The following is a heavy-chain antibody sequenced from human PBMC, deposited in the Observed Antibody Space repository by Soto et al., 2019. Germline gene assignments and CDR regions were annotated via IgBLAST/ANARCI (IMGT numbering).Heavy chain of an antibody. J-gene: IGHJ4*02. D-gene: IGHD6-19*01. Sequence: PGESLKISCKGSGYSFTSYWIGWVRQMPGKGLEWMGIIYPGDSDTRYSPSFQGQVAFSADKSISTAYLQWSGLKASDTAIYYCARRLSTGWFFDFWGQGTLVTVYS. CDR1: GYSFTSYW. CDR2: IYPGDSDT. V-gene: IGHV5-51*01. CDR3: ARRLSTGWFFDF.